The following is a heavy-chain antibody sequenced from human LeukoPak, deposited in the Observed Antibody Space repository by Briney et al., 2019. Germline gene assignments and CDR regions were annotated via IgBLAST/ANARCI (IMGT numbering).Heavy chain of an antibody. V-gene: IGHV1-2*02. CDR3: ARKGADYGDYDY. Sequence: ASVKVSCKASGYTFSGYYIHWVRQAPGQGLEWMGWIYPNTGGTYYAQKFQGRVTMTRDTSISTDYMELSRLRSDDTAVYYCARKGADYGDYDYWGQGILVTVSS. CDR2: IYPNTGGT. J-gene: IGHJ4*02. D-gene: IGHD4-17*01. CDR1: GYTFSGYY.